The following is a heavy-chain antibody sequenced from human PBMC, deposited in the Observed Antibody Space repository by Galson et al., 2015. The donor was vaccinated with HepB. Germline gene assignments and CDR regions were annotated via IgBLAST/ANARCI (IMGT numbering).Heavy chain of an antibody. Sequence: QSGAEVKKPGESLRISCKASGYTFTTYWINWVRQMPGKGLEWMGRIDPSDSYTNYSPSFQGHVTFSADKSISTAYLQWSSLKASDTAVYFCAGRPIHSAYQVTFGHWGQGTLVTVSS. CDR2: IDPSDSYT. D-gene: IGHD5-12*01. J-gene: IGHJ4*02. CDR3: AGRPIHSAYQVTFGH. CDR1: GYTFTTYW. V-gene: IGHV5-10-1*01.